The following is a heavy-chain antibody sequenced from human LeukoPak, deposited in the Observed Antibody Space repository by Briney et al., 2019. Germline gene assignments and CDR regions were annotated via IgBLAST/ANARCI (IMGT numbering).Heavy chain of an antibody. Sequence: GGSLRLSCAASGFTLSSYAMSWVRQVPGKGLEWVSAISGSGGSTYYADSVKGRFTISRDNSKNTLYLQMNSLRAEDTAVYYCAKGYCDSSGYYPWYFDYWGQGTLVTVSS. CDR1: GFTLSSYA. CDR3: AKGYCDSSGYYPWYFDY. D-gene: IGHD3-22*01. J-gene: IGHJ4*02. CDR2: ISGSGGST. V-gene: IGHV3-23*01.